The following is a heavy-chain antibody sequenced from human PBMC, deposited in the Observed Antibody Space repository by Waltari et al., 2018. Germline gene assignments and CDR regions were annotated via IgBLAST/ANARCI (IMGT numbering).Heavy chain of an antibody. Sequence: QVQLVQSGAEVKKPGSSVKVSCKASGYTFTSYAMNWVRPAPGQGLEWMGWINTNTGNPTYAQGFTGRFVFSLDTSVSTAYLQISSLKAEDTAVYYCARDPVAAPGAYYYYGMDVWGQGTTVTVSS. CDR3: ARDPVAAPGAYYYYGMDV. D-gene: IGHD6-13*01. V-gene: IGHV7-4-1*02. CDR2: INTNTGNP. CDR1: GYTFTSYA. J-gene: IGHJ6*02.